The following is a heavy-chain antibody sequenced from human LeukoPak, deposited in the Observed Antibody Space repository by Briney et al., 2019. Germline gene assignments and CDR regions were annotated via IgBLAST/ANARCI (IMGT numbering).Heavy chain of an antibody. Sequence: GGSLRLSCAASGFTFSNYWMSWVRQAPVKGLEWVANIKEDGSAIYYMDSVKGRFTISRDNAKNSVYLQVNSLRGEDTAVYYCARDFWGSGDYWGQGALVTVSS. D-gene: IGHD7-27*01. J-gene: IGHJ4*02. CDR2: IKEDGSAI. CDR1: GFTFSNYW. CDR3: ARDFWGSGDY. V-gene: IGHV3-7*01.